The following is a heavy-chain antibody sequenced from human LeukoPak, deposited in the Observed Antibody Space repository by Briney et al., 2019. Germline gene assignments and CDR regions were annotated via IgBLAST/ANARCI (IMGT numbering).Heavy chain of an antibody. CDR1: GFTFSSYG. Sequence: PGRSLRLSCAASGFTFSSYGMHWVRQAPCKGLEWVAVIWYDGSDKYYADSVKGRFTISRDNSKNTLYLQMNSLRAEDTAVYYCAKGGGHYYYYMDVWGKGTTVTVSS. J-gene: IGHJ6*03. V-gene: IGHV3-33*06. CDR2: IWYDGSDK. D-gene: IGHD3-10*01. CDR3: AKGGGHYYYYMDV.